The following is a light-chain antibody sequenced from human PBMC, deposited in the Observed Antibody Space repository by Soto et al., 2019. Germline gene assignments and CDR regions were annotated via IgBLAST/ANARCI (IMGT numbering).Light chain of an antibody. V-gene: IGLV2-11*01. CDR1: SSDVGGYNY. J-gene: IGLJ3*02. CDR2: DVS. CDR3: CPFAGSYTWV. Sequence: QSVLTQPRSVSGSPGQSVTISCTGTSSDVGGYNYVSWYQQHPGKAPKLIFYDVSKRPSGVPDRFSGSKSDNTASLIISGLQAEDEADYYCCPFAGSYTWVFGGGTKLTVL.